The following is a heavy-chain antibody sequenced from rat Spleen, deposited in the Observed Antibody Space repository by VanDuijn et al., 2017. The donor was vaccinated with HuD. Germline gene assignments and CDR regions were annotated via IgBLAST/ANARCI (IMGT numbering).Heavy chain of an antibody. D-gene: IGHD1-5*01. CDR3: ASPLGTGDY. J-gene: IGHJ2*01. Sequence: EVQLVESGGGLVQPGRSLKLSCAASGFIFSNYDMAWVRQAPTKGLEWVATISYDGSSTYYRDSVKGRFTISRDNAKSSLYLQMDSLRSEDTATYYCASPLGTGDYWGQGVMVTVSS. CDR2: ISYDGSST. V-gene: IGHV5-29*01. CDR1: GFIFSNYD.